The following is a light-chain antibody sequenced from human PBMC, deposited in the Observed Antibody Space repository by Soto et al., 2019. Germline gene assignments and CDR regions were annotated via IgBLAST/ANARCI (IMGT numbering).Light chain of an antibody. J-gene: IGLJ3*02. CDR3: CSYAAMSRALV. V-gene: IGLV2-23*01. Sequence: QSALTQSASVSGSPGQSVTISCTGTGSGVGSYNLVSWYQQLPGKAPKLMIYEDTKRPSGVSNRFSGSKSGNSASLTFSGLRAADGANYYCCSYAAMSRALVFGGGTKLTVL. CDR2: EDT. CDR1: GSGVGSYNL.